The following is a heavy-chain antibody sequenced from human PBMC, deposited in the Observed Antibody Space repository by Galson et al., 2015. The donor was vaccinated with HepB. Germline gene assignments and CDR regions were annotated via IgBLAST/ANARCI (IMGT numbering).Heavy chain of an antibody. J-gene: IGHJ4*02. CDR2: ISGDNANT. V-gene: IGHV1-18*01. CDR3: ARQRFFDY. CDR1: GYTFSRYG. D-gene: IGHD3-3*01. Sequence: SVKVSCKASGYTFSRYGISCVRQAPGQGLEWMGWISGDNANTNYAQKLQGRVTMTTDTSTSTAYMELTSLRSDDTAMYYCARQRFFDYWGQGTLVTVSS.